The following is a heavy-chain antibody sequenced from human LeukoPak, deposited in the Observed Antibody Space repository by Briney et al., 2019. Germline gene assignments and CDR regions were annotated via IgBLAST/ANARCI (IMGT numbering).Heavy chain of an antibody. V-gene: IGHV4-39*07. J-gene: IGHJ3*02. CDR2: IYYSGST. CDR1: GGSISSSSYY. CDR3: ARAGLRWRDAFDI. D-gene: IGHD4-23*01. Sequence: SSETLSLTCTVSGGSISSSSYYWGWIRQPPGKGLEWIGSIYYSGSTYYNPSLKSRVTISVDTSKNQFSLKLSSVTAADTAVYYCARAGLRWRDAFDIWGQGTMVTVSS.